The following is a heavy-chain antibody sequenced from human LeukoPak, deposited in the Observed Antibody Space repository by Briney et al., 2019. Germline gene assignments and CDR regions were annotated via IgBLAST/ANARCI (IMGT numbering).Heavy chain of an antibody. D-gene: IGHD3-10*01. J-gene: IGHJ1*01. Sequence: SQTLSLTCTVSGGSISRGDSYWSWIRQPPGKGLEWIGYIYDSGSTYYNPSLKSRLTMSVDTSKMQFSLRLSSVTAADTALYYCAKHYSGSETYGFFQHWSQGTLVTVSS. V-gene: IGHV4-30-4*01. CDR2: IYDSGST. CDR3: AKHYSGSETYGFFQH. CDR1: GGSISRGDSY.